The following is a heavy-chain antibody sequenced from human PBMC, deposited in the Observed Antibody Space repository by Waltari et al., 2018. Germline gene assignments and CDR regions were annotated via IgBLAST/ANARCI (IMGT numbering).Heavy chain of an antibody. CDR3: ARDNIAVAGKWYFDL. J-gene: IGHJ2*01. D-gene: IGHD6-19*01. V-gene: IGHV4-59*01. CDR2: IYYSGST. Sequence: TGAGGASRRYDGSGSRQPPWKGLEWIGYIYYSGSTNYSPSCKSRVPISVDTSQRQFSLQLSSVTAAEPAVYSCARDNIAVAGKWYFDLWGRGTLVTVSS. CDR1: GGASRRYD.